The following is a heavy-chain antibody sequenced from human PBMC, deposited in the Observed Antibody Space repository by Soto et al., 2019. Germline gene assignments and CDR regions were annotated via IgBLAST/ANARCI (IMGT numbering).Heavy chain of an antibody. D-gene: IGHD1-26*01. V-gene: IGHV3-7*01. Sequence: EVHVVESGGGLVQPGGSLRLSCVASGFTFSGYWMSWVRQAPGKGLEWVAIIKHDGSEKYYVDSVKGRFTISRDNAKSSLNLQMNSLRAEDTAVYYCVRMAQVDKWAHHDWGQGTLVTVSS. CDR3: VRMAQVDKWAHHD. CDR1: GFTFSGYW. J-gene: IGHJ4*02. CDR2: IKHDGSEK.